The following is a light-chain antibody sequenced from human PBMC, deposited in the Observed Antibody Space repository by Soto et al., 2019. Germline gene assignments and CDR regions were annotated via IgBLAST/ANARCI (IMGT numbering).Light chain of an antibody. CDR1: QSIGIW. V-gene: IGKV1-5*03. CDR3: QHNHSLPYT. J-gene: IGKJ2*01. CDR2: EAS. Sequence: DIPLTQSPSTLSASIGDRVTITCRASQSIGIWLAWFQQKPGKAPNLLIFEASDSESGVPSRFSGSGSGTEFTLTISSLQPDDFATYFCQHNHSLPYTFGQGTKLEIK.